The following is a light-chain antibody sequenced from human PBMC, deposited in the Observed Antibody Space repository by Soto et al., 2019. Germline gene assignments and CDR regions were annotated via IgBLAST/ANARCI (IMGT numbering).Light chain of an antibody. CDR1: QSVSSN. CDR2: GAS. J-gene: IGKJ1*01. Sequence: EIVMTRSPATLCVSPGERATLSCRASQSVSSNLAWYQQKPGQAPRLLIYGASTRATGIPARFSGSGSGTEFTLTISSLQSEDFAVYYCQQYNNWPPRTFGQGTKVDIK. CDR3: QQYNNWPPRT. V-gene: IGKV3-15*01.